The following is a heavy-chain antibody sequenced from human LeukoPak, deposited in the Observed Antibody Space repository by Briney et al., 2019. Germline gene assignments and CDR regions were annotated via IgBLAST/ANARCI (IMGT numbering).Heavy chain of an antibody. D-gene: IGHD2-2*01. CDR3: AREVLSELVPDY. CDR1: GFTFSSYS. CDR2: ISSGRSTI. Sequence: PGGSLRLSCAASGFTFSSYSMNWVRQAPGKGLEWVSYISSGRSTIYYADSVKGRFTISRDNAKNSLYLQMNSLRDEDTAVYYCAREVLSELVPDYWGQGTLVAVSS. J-gene: IGHJ4*02. V-gene: IGHV3-48*02.